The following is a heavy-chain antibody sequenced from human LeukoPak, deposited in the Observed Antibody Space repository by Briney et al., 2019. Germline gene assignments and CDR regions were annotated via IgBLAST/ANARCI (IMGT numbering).Heavy chain of an antibody. V-gene: IGHV3-11*06. CDR2: ISSSSSYT. Sequence: GGSLRLSCAASGFTFSDYYMSWIRQAPGKGLEWVSYISSSSSYTNYADSVKGRSTISRDNAKNSLYLQMNSLRAEDTAVYYCARADSEYSSGIDSDYWGQGTLVTVSS. J-gene: IGHJ4*02. CDR3: ARADSEYSSGIDSDY. CDR1: GFTFSDYY. D-gene: IGHD6-19*01.